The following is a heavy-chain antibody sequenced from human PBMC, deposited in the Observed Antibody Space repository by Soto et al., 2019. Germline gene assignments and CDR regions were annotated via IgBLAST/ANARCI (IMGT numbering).Heavy chain of an antibody. J-gene: IGHJ4*02. V-gene: IGHV4-39*01. Sequence: PSETLSLTCTVSGGSISSSSYYWGWIRQPPGKGLEWIGSIYYSGSTYYNPSLKSRVTISVDTSKNQFSLKLSSVTAADTAVYYCARTGAEGWLNDYWGQGTLVTVSS. D-gene: IGHD5-12*01. CDR3: ARTGAEGWLNDY. CDR2: IYYSGST. CDR1: GGSISSSSYY.